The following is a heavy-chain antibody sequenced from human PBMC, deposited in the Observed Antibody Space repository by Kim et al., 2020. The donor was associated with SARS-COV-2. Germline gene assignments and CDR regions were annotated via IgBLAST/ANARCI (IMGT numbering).Heavy chain of an antibody. CDR2: ISWNSGSI. V-gene: IGHV3-9*01. CDR3: AKDSAALVLLYYYYV. Sequence: GGSLRLSCAASGFTFGHYAMLGVRQAPGQCLDWVSAISWNSGSIGYSDSVNCRITMSKANAKNSLYLQINSLIAQETVLFCLAKDSAALVLLYYYYV. J-gene: IGHJ6*01. CDR1: GFTFGHYA. D-gene: IGHD2-15*01.